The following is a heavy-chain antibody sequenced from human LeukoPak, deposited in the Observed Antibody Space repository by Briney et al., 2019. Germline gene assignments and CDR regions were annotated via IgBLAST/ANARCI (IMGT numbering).Heavy chain of an antibody. CDR1: GFTFSSYW. J-gene: IGHJ3*02. V-gene: IGHV3-7*03. CDR2: IKQDGSEK. CDR3: ARICCSGGGCYSVFDAFDI. D-gene: IGHD2-15*01. Sequence: GGSLRLSCAASGFTFSSYWMSWVRQAPGKGREGVANIKQDGSEKYYVDSVKGRFTISRDNAKNSLYLQMNSLRAEDTAVYYCARICCSGGGCYSVFDAFDIWGQGTMVTVSS.